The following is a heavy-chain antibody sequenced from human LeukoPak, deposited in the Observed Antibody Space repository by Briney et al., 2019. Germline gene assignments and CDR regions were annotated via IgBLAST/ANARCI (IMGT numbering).Heavy chain of an antibody. J-gene: IGHJ5*02. V-gene: IGHV4-39*07. Sequence: SETLSLTCTVSGGSISSSSYYWGWIRQPPGKGLEWIGSIYYSGSTYYNPSLKSRVTISVDTSKNQFSLKLSSVTAVDTAVYYCAREGQLVRWFDPWGQGTLVTVSS. CDR3: AREGQLVRWFDP. D-gene: IGHD6-6*01. CDR2: IYYSGST. CDR1: GGSISSSSYY.